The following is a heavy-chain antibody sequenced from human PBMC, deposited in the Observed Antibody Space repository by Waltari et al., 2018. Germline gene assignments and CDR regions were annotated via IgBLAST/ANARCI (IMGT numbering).Heavy chain of an antibody. CDR2: INPNDGDA. CDR1: GYTFTAYY. D-gene: IGHD3-10*01. CDR3: AREPYYYGAGSRRMHN. J-gene: IGHJ4*02. Sequence: QVQLMQSGAEIKKPGASVKVSCEASGYTFTAYYLHWVRQAPGLGLEWVGWINPNDGDARYAQKCQGWVTMTRDTSIKTRYMELNRLTSDETDVYNCAREPYYYGAGSRRMHNWGLGTLVTVSS. V-gene: IGHV1-2*04.